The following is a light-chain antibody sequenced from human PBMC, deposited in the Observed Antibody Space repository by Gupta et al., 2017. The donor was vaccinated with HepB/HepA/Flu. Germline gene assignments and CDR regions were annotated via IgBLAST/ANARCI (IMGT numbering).Light chain of an antibody. CDR1: NIGSKS. CDR2: SDS. CDR3: QVWDSSSDHYV. J-gene: IGLJ1*01. V-gene: IGLV3-21*01. Sequence: SYVLTQPPSVSVAPGQTAKITCGGNNIGSKSVHWYQQKTGQAPILVISSDSDRPSGIPERFSGSNSGNTATLTISRVEAGDEADFYCQVWDSSSDHYVFGTGTTVTVL.